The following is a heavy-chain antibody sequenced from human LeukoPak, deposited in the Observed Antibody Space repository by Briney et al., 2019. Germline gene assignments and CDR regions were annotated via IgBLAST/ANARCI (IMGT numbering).Heavy chain of an antibody. CDR1: GFTFITSS. Sequence: GGSLRLSCAASGFTFITSSMNWVRQPPGKGLEWVSSISTSGSYIYFADSVKGRFTISRDNAKNSLYLQMNSLGAEDTAVYYCAKDHRYTYVFDYWGQGTLVTVSS. J-gene: IGHJ4*02. D-gene: IGHD5-18*01. CDR3: AKDHRYTYVFDY. CDR2: ISTSGSYI. V-gene: IGHV3-21*04.